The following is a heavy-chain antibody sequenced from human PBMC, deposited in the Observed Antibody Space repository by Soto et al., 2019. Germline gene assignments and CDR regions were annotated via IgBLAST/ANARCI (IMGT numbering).Heavy chain of an antibody. CDR1: GGSISGTTYY. Sequence: SETLSLTCTVSGGSISGTTYYWGWIRQPPGKGLEWIASIYYSGSTYYNPSLKSRVTISVDTSKNQFSLKLSSVTAADTAVYYCARGTLVLRFLEWLTRVDRYYYYYGMDVWGQGTTVTVSS. D-gene: IGHD3-3*01. CDR3: ARGTLVLRFLEWLTRVDRYYYYYGMDV. J-gene: IGHJ6*02. V-gene: IGHV4-39*01. CDR2: IYYSGST.